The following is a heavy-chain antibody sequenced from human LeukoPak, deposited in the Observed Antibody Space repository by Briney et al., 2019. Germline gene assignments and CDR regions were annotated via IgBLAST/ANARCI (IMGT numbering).Heavy chain of an antibody. D-gene: IGHD5-24*01. J-gene: IGHJ3*01. CDR1: GGSISSRNYY. V-gene: IGHV4-39*02. CDR2: VFYSGGA. CDR3: AKEQALIWVQLTYAFNL. Sequence: SETLSLTCTVSGGSISSRNYYWGWIRQPPGKGLEWIGNVFYSGGAYYNLSLKSRIAISVDTSKNLFSLKLNSVTAADTAVYYCAKEQALIWVQLTYAFNLWGLGTMVTVSS.